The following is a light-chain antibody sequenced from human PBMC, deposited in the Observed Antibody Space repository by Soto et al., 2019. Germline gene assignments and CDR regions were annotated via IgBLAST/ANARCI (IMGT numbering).Light chain of an antibody. Sequence: QSVLTQPPSSSASPGESARLTCTLPSDINVDNYNIYWYQQKPGRPPRYLLYYSSDSDKGQGSGVPSRFSGSKDASANAWILLISGLQSEDEADYYCMFWPSNGSVVFGGGTKLTVL. V-gene: IGLV5-37*01. CDR2: YSSDSDK. CDR1: SDINVDNYN. CDR3: MFWPSNGSVV. J-gene: IGLJ2*01.